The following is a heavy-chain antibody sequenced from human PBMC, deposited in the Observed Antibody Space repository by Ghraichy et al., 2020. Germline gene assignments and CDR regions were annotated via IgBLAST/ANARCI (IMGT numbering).Heavy chain of an antibody. CDR3: ARVGVSGYLDY. CDR1: GGSISSYY. V-gene: IGHV4-59*01. D-gene: IGHD2-15*01. J-gene: IGHJ4*02. Sequence: SETLSLTCTVSGGSISSYYWSWIRQPPGKGLEWIGYIYYSGSTNYNPSLKSRVTISVDTSKNQFSLKLSSVTAADTAVYYCARVGVSGYLDYWGQGTLVTVSS. CDR2: IYYSGST.